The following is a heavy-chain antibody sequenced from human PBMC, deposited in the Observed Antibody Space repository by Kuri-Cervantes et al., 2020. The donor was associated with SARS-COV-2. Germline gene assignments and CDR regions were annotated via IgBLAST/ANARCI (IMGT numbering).Heavy chain of an antibody. CDR1: GGSFSGYY. V-gene: IGHV4-34*09. J-gene: IGHJ4*02. Sequence: SQTLSLTCAVYGGSFSGYYWSWIRQHPVKGLEWIGYINYRGTTYNNPSLKSRLTISVDTSKNQFSLKLSSVTAADTAVYYCARGLFSEHFHYWGQGTLVPVSS. D-gene: IGHD1-26*01. CDR3: ARGLFSEHFHY. CDR2: INYRGTT.